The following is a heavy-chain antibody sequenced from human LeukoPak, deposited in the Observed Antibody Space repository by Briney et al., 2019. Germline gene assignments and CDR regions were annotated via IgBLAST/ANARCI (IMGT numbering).Heavy chain of an antibody. V-gene: IGHV1-46*01. J-gene: IGHJ4*02. CDR3: ARAQNRYCSGGSCYYVPFDY. Sequence: ASVKVSCKASGYTFTGYYMHWVRQAPGQGLEWMGIINPSGGSTSYAQKFQGRVTMTRDTSTSTVYMELSSLRSEDTAVYYCARAQNRYCSGGSCYYVPFDYWGQGTLVTVSS. CDR2: INPSGGST. D-gene: IGHD2-15*01. CDR1: GYTFTGYY.